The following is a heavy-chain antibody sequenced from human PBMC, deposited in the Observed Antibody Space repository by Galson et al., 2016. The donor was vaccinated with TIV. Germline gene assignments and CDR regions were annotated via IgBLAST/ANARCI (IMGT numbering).Heavy chain of an antibody. CDR3: TKVPSSGFSYYYRLDV. CDR2: ISGGGGST. CDR1: GFSFSIFA. Sequence: SLRLSCAASGFSFSIFAMTWVRQAPGMGLEWVSAISGGGGSTYYADSVKGRFTISRDNSKNTLFLQMNSLRAEDTAIYYCTKVPSSGFSYYYRLDVRGLGATVIVSS. J-gene: IGHJ6*02. D-gene: IGHD3-22*01. V-gene: IGHV3-23*01.